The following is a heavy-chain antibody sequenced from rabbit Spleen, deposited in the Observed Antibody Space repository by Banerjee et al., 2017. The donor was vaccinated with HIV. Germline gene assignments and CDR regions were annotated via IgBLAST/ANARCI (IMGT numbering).Heavy chain of an antibody. Sequence: QSLEEAGGGLLNPGASLTLTSTTSGFSFDSGYDMCWVRQAPGKGLEWVACAYAGGSGNTYSATWAKGRFTISKSSSTTVTLQMTSLTAADTATYFCARDSGTSFSTYGMDLWGPGTLVTVS. V-gene: IGHV1S40*01. CDR1: GFSFDSGYD. D-gene: IGHD8-1*01. CDR3: ARDSGTSFSTYGMDL. J-gene: IGHJ6*01. CDR2: AYAGGSGNT.